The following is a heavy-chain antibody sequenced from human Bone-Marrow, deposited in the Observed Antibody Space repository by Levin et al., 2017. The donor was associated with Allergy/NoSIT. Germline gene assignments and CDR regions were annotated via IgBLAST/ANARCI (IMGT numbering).Heavy chain of an antibody. CDR2: ISYDGSSK. J-gene: IGHJ4*02. D-gene: IGHD5-18*01. CDR3: ASGRGYTYGPFDS. Sequence: GGSLRLSCAASGFTFSSYALHWVRQAPGKGLEWVAVISYDGSSKYYADSVKGRFTISRDNSKNTLYLQMNSLRAEDTAVYFCASGRGYTYGPFDSWGQGTLVTVSS. V-gene: IGHV3-30-3*01. CDR1: GFTFSSYA.